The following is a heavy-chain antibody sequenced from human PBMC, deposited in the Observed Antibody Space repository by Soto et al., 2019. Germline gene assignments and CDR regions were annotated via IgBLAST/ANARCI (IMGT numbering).Heavy chain of an antibody. CDR2: IYSGGST. D-gene: IGHD6-19*01. Sequence: EVQLVESGGGLIQPGGSLRLSCAASGFTVSSNYMSWVRPAPGKGLEWVSVIYSGGSTYYADSVKGRFTISRDNSKNTLYLQMNSLRAEDTAVYYCASGVRGSGWYAGRYWGQGTLVTVSS. J-gene: IGHJ4*02. V-gene: IGHV3-53*01. CDR1: GFTVSSNY. CDR3: ASGVRGSGWYAGRY.